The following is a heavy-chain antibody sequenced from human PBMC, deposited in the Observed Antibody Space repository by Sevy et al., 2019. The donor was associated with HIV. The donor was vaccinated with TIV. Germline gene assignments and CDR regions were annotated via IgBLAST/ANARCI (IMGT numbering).Heavy chain of an antibody. Sequence: GGSLRLSCTTSGFPFGDYAMNWIRQAPGKGLEWVAFIRSKAYGGTTEYAASVKGRFTISRDDSKSIAYLQMNSLKTEDTGVYYCTRNRGWELLTYHYYCMDVWGKGTTVTVSS. CDR3: TRNRGWELLTYHYYCMDV. CDR1: GFPFGDYA. CDR2: IRSKAYGGTT. D-gene: IGHD1-26*01. V-gene: IGHV3-49*03. J-gene: IGHJ6*03.